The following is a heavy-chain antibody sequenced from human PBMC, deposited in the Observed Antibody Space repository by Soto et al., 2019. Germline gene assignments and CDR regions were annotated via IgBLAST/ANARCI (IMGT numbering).Heavy chain of an antibody. J-gene: IGHJ4*02. CDR3: ATKILVPQGDY. V-gene: IGHV3-33*01. CDR2: IWYDANNK. Sequence: PGGSLRLSCGASGFTFSSYDMRWVRQAPGQGLEWVAVIWYDANNKYCADSVKGRFIISRHNSENTLHLQMNSLRAEDTAVYYCATKILVPQGDYWGQGTLVTVSS. D-gene: IGHD3-22*01. CDR1: GFTFSSYD.